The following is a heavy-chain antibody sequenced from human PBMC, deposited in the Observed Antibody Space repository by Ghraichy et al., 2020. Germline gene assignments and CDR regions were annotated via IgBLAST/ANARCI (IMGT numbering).Heavy chain of an antibody. CDR1: GGSISTSSFY. D-gene: IGHD2-15*01. V-gene: IGHV4-39*01. CDR3: ARIAWCSAGTCYSGINAFHI. Sequence: SETLSLTCTVSGGSISTSSFYWGWIRLPPGKGLEWIGSTHYSGCAFYNPSLKSRVIISMDTSKNQFSLKLTSVTAADTAVYYCARIAWCSAGTCYSGINAFHIWGQGTMVTVSS. CDR2: THYSGCA. J-gene: IGHJ3*02.